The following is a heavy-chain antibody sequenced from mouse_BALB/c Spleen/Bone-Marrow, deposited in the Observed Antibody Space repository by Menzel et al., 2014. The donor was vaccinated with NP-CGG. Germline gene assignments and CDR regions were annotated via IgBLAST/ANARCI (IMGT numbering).Heavy chain of an antibody. V-gene: IGHV1-69*02. CDR2: IDPSDSYT. J-gene: IGHJ3*01. D-gene: IGHD3-1*01. Sequence: QVQLQQSGAEFVKPGASVKLSCKASGYTFTSYWMHWVKQRPGQGLEWIGEIDPSDSYTNYNQKFKGKATLTVDKSSSTAYMQLSSLTSEDSAVYYCARRELGPRWFTYWGHGTLVTVSA. CDR3: ARRELGPRWFTY. CDR1: GYTFTSYW.